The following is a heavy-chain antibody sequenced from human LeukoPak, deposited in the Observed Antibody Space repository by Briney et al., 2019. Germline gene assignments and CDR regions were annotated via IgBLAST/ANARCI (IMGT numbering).Heavy chain of an antibody. CDR2: ISYSGTT. CDR3: ARHPTGYPNWFDS. CDR1: GGSITTSVYN. J-gene: IGHJ5*01. Sequence: SETLSHTCTVSGGSITTSVYNWGWIRQPPGKGLDWIGTISYSGTTYYKTFLQSRVTMSRDTSKNQFSLHLSSVTATDTAVYFCARHPTGYPNWFDSWGQGILVIVSS. D-gene: IGHD3-9*01. V-gene: IGHV4-39*01.